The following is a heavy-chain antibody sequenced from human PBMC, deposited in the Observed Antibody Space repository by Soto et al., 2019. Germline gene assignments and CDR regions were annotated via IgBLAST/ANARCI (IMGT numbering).Heavy chain of an antibody. CDR2: IFYNGIT. Sequence: XTLSLPCTVSGGSLSSISHSWGWSRQSQGQGLEWIGNIFYNGITYYNTSLKSRVTISADTSKKHFSLKLRSVTVAYTAVYSCARLVTGTHYYFDFWGQGSLGTVSS. D-gene: IGHD1-1*01. J-gene: IGHJ4*02. V-gene: IGHV4-39*02. CDR1: GGSLSSISHS. CDR3: ARLVTGTHYYFDF.